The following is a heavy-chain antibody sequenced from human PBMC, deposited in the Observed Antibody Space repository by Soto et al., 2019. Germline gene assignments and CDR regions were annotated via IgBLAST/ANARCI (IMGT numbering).Heavy chain of an antibody. CDR1: GYTFIGYY. D-gene: IGHD1-7*01. J-gene: IGHJ6*02. Sequence: GASVKVSCKASGYTFIGYYIHWVRQAPGQGLEWMGWISPNSGGTNYAQKFQGRVTMTRDTSISTAYMELSRLRSDDTAVYYCARAGITGTTPPYYYGMDVWGQGTTVTVSS. CDR2: ISPNSGGT. CDR3: ARAGITGTTPPYYYGMDV. V-gene: IGHV1-2*02.